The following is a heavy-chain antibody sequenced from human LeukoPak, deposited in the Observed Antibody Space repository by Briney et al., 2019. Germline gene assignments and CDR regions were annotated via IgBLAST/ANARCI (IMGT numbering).Heavy chain of an antibody. CDR2: IYYSGIT. D-gene: IGHD2/OR15-2a*01. J-gene: IGHJ4*02. CDR3: ARDSMGGGFDY. CDR1: GGSISNYY. V-gene: IGHV4-59*01. Sequence: RSVTLTLPCTVSGGSISNYYWNYLRQPPGKGLEWIGYIYYSGITNYNPSLKSRVTISVDTSKSQFSLKLSSVTAADTAVYYCARDSMGGGFDYWGQGTLVTVSS.